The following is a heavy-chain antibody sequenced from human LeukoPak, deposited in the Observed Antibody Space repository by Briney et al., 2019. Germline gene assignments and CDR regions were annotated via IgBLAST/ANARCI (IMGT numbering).Heavy chain of an antibody. CDR2: IYYSGST. J-gene: IGHJ4*02. CDR1: GASVSSQY. V-gene: IGHV4-59*02. D-gene: IGHD6-13*01. Sequence: SETLSLTCTVSGASVSSQYWSWIRQPPGKGLEWIGYIYYSGSTNYNPSLKSRVTISVDTSKNQFSLKLSSVTAADTAVYYCARSNGIAAAGHEMAYWGQGTLVTVSS. CDR3: ARSNGIAAAGHEMAY.